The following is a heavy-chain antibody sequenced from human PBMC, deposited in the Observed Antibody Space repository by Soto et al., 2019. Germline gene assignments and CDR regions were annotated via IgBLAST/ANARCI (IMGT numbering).Heavy chain of an antibody. J-gene: IGHJ6*02. Sequence: QVQLVQSGAEVKKPGASVKVSCKASGYTFTSYDINWVRQATGQGLEWMGWMNPNSGNTGYAQKFQGRVSMTRNTAISTAYMELSRLRSEDTAVYYCARGSGSYRRYYYDYGMDVWGQGTTVTVSS. CDR2: MNPNSGNT. V-gene: IGHV1-8*01. CDR3: ARGSGSYRRYYYDYGMDV. CDR1: GYTFTSYD. D-gene: IGHD1-26*01.